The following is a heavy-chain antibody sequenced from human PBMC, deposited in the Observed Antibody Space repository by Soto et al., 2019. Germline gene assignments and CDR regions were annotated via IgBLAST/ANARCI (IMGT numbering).Heavy chain of an antibody. CDR1: GGSISSSSYY. Sequence: SETLSLTCTVSGGSISSSSYYWGWIRQPPGKGLEWIGSIYYSGSTYYNPSLKSRVTISVDTSKNQFSLKLSSVTAADTAVYYCARDFIMITFGGVIADNWFDHWGQGTLVTVSS. J-gene: IGHJ5*02. D-gene: IGHD3-16*02. V-gene: IGHV4-39*07. CDR2: IYYSGST. CDR3: ARDFIMITFGGVIADNWFDH.